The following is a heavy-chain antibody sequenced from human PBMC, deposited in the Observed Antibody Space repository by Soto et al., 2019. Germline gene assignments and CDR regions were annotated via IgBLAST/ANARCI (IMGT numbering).Heavy chain of an antibody. CDR2: TYYRSKWYN. V-gene: IGHV6-1*01. Sequence: PSQTLSLTCAISGDSVSSNSAAWNWIRQSPSRGLEWLGRTYYRSKWYNDYAVSVKSRITINPDTSKNQFSLQLNSVTPEDTAVYYCARVEAAGDHYYYYYYMDVWGKGTTVTVSS. J-gene: IGHJ6*03. CDR3: ARVEAAGDHYYYYYYMDV. CDR1: GDSVSSNSAA. D-gene: IGHD6-13*01.